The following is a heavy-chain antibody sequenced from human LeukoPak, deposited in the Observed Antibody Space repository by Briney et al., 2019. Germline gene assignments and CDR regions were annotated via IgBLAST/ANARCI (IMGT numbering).Heavy chain of an antibody. CDR3: AKELAPGYGDLIVFDY. Sequence: GGSLRLSCAASGFTFSSYAMSWVRQAPGEGLEWVSAISGSGGSTYYADSVKGRFTISRDNSKNTLYLQMNSLRAEDTAVYYCAKELAPGYGDLIVFDYWGQGTLVTVSS. D-gene: IGHD4-17*01. V-gene: IGHV3-23*01. CDR2: ISGSGGST. J-gene: IGHJ4*02. CDR1: GFTFSSYA.